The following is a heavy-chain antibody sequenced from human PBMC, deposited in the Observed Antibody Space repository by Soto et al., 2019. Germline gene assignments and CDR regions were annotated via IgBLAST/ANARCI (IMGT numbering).Heavy chain of an antibody. CDR1: GGTFSSYA. V-gene: IGHV1-69*12. Sequence: QVQLVQAGAEVKKPGSSVKVSCKASGGTFSSYAISWVRQAPGQGLEWMGGIIPIFDTANYAQKFQGRVTITADESSSTAYLELRSMRSEETSVYYCGRYDCISSSCYYYYYYGMDAWGKGTTVTVSS. CDR2: IIPIFDTA. J-gene: IGHJ6*04. CDR3: GRYDCISSSCYYYYYYGMDA. D-gene: IGHD2-15*01.